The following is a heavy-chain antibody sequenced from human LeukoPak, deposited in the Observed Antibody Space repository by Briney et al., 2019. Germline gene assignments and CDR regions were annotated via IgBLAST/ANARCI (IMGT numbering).Heavy chain of an antibody. J-gene: IGHJ3*02. D-gene: IGHD3-9*01. CDR2: INHSGST. CDR3: ARGHLYYDTGDAFDI. Sequence: SETLSLTCAVYGGSFSGYYWSWIRQPPGKGLEWIGEINHSGSTNYNPSLKSRVTISVDTSKNQFSLKLSSVTAADTAVYYCARGHLYYDTGDAFDIWGQGTMVTVSS. CDR1: GGSFSGYY. V-gene: IGHV4-34*01.